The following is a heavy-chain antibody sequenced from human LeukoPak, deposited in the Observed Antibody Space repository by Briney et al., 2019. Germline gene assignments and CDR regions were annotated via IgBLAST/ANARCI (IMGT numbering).Heavy chain of an antibody. CDR1: GFTFSSYG. Sequence: GGSLRLSCAASGFTFSSYGMHGVRQAPGKGLEWVAVISYDGSNKYYADSVKGRFTISRDNSKNTLYLQINSLRAEDTAVYYCAKDLPVSSVVVAAVDYWGQGTLVTVSS. D-gene: IGHD2-15*01. J-gene: IGHJ4*02. V-gene: IGHV3-30*18. CDR2: ISYDGSNK. CDR3: AKDLPVSSVVVAAVDY.